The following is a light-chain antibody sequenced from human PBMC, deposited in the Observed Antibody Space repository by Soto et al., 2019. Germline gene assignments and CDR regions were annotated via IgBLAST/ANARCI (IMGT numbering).Light chain of an antibody. V-gene: IGKV1-16*02. CDR2: AAS. Sequence: DIQMTQSPSSLSASVGDRVTITCRASQGISTYLAWFQQNPGQAPKSLIYAASSLQRGVPSNFSGSGSGTDFTLTISSLQPEDFATYYCQQDNSYPRTFGQGTKVEIK. J-gene: IGKJ1*01. CDR3: QQDNSYPRT. CDR1: QGISTY.